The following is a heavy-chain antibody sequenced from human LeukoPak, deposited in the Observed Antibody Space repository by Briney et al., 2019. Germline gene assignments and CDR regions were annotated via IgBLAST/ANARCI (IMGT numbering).Heavy chain of an antibody. J-gene: IGHJ4*02. Sequence: KPSQTLSLTCTVSGGSISSGGYYWSWIRQHPGKGLEWTGYIYYSGSTYYNPSLKSRVTISVDTSKNQFSLKLSSVTAADTAVYYCARATQVVTPNYFDYWGQGTLVTVSS. D-gene: IGHD4-23*01. CDR2: IYYSGST. CDR3: ARATQVVTPNYFDY. CDR1: GGSISSGGYY. V-gene: IGHV4-31*03.